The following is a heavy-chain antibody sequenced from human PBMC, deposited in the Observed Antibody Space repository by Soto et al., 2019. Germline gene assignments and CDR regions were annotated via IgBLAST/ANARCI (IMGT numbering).Heavy chain of an antibody. CDR2: VSYSGST. J-gene: IGHJ4*02. Sequence: SETLSLTCTVSGGSLSNSSYLWGWIRQPPGKGLQWIGSVSYSGSTYYNPSLKSRVTISVDTSKTQSSLRLSSVTAADTAVYYCSRIAVSGPINGFDYWGQGALVTVSS. CDR3: SRIAVSGPINGFDY. CDR1: GGSLSNSSYL. D-gene: IGHD6-19*01. V-gene: IGHV4-39*01.